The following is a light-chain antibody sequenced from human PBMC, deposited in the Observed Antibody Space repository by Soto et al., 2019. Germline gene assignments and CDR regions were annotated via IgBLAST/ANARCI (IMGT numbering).Light chain of an antibody. CDR3: SSYTTRTTRDG. J-gene: IGLJ1*01. Sequence: QSALSQPASVSGSPGHSITISRTGTRSDVGSYNDVSWYQRHPGKAPKLMIYDASNRHPGVSNRFSGLKSGAAASLTISGLQAEDGADYYGSSYTTRTTRDGFGTGTKVTGL. V-gene: IGLV2-14*01. CDR2: DAS. CDR1: RSDVGSYND.